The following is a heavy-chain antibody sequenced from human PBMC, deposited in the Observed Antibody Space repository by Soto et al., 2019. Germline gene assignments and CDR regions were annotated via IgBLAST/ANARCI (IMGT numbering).Heavy chain of an antibody. D-gene: IGHD3-3*01. CDR2: IYSSGST. V-gene: IGHV4-4*07. CDR1: GGAISTCY. J-gene: IGHJ5*02. CDR3: ARGQRFSDWFDP. Sequence: SETLSLTCTVSGGAISTCYWTWIRQPAGKGLEWIGRIYSSGSTKYNPSLQSRVTMPLDTSNNQFSLRLTSVTAADTAVYYCARGQRFSDWFDPWGQGTLVTVSS.